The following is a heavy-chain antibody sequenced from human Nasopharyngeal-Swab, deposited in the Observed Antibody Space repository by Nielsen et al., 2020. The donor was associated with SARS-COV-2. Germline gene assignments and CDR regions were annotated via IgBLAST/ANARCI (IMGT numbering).Heavy chain of an antibody. V-gene: IGHV3-21*01. J-gene: IGHJ4*02. Sequence: GESLKISCEASGFTFSSYTMNWVRQAPGKGLEWVSSVTSSSTYIYHADSVKGRFTISRDNAKNSLYLQMISLRAEDTAVYYCARAQTTVTTPIDYWGQGTLVTVSS. D-gene: IGHD4-17*01. CDR3: ARAQTTVTTPIDY. CDR1: GFTFSSYT. CDR2: VTSSSTYI.